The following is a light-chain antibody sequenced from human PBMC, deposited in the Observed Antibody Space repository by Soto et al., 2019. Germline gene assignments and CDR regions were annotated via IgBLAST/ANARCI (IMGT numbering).Light chain of an antibody. CDR2: PAS. V-gene: IGKV1-39*01. J-gene: IGKJ5*01. CDR1: QSISSY. CDR3: QQSYSTPSIT. Sequence: DIQMTQSPSSLSASVGDRVTITCRASQSISSYLNWYQQKPGKAPKLLIYPASSLQSGVPSRFSGSGSGTDFTLTISSLQPEDFATYYCQQSYSTPSITFRQGTRLEIK.